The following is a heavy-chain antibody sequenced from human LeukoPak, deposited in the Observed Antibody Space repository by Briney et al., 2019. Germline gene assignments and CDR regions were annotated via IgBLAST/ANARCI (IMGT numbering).Heavy chain of an antibody. D-gene: IGHD2-2*01. CDR2: IIPIFGTA. CDR3: ARDRRLYVFDQLPENNWFDP. J-gene: IGHJ5*02. Sequence: GSSVKVSCKASGGTFSSYAISGVRQAPGQGLEWMGGIIPIFGTANYAQKFQGRVTITADESTSTAYMELSSLRSEDTAVYYCARDRRLYVFDQLPENNWFDPWGQGTLVTVSS. CDR1: GGTFSSYA. V-gene: IGHV1-69*01.